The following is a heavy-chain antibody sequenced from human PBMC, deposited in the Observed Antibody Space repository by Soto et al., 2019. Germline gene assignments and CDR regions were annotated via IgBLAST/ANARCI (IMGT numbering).Heavy chain of an antibody. D-gene: IGHD2-15*01. CDR1: GFTFGDSY. Sequence: GGSLRLSCAGSGFTFGDSYMSWIRQAPGKGLEWLSYISPGSRYPAYADSVKGRFTISRDNAKRSPYLQMMSLTAEDTAIYYCVRGGGGGLFDPWGQGTMVTVSS. CDR2: ISPGSRYP. CDR3: VRGGGGGLFDP. J-gene: IGHJ5*02. V-gene: IGHV3-11*06.